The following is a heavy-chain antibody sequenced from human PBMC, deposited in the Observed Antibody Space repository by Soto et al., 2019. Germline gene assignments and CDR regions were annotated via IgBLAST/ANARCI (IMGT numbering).Heavy chain of an antibody. D-gene: IGHD2-2*01. CDR3: EKEGIVVVSSAHFDY. CDR1: GFSFGDRA. CDR2: ISGSGGST. V-gene: IGHV3-23*01. Sequence: PGASLILSCAATGFSFGDRAMSCVSQAPGQGLEWVSAISGSGGSTYYADPVNGRFTTSRDNSKNTLYLQMNSLRAGDTAVYYCEKEGIVVVSSAHFDYWGQGTRVSASS. J-gene: IGHJ4*02.